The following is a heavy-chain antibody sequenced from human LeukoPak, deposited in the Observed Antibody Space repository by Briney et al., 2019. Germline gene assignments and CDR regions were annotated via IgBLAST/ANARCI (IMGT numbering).Heavy chain of an antibody. Sequence: ASVKVSCKASGYTFTDYYMHRVRPAPGLGLEWMGWINPNRGDANYAQNFLGRVTMTTDTSINTAYMDLSSLRSDDTAIYFCARDGTTVVGATIPFDYWGQGTLVTVSS. V-gene: IGHV1-2*02. CDR1: GYTFTDYY. J-gene: IGHJ4*02. CDR2: INPNRGDA. D-gene: IGHD1-26*01. CDR3: ARDGTTVVGATIPFDY.